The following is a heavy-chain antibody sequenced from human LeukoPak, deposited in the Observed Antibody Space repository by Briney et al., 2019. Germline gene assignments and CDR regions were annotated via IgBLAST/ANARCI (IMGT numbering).Heavy chain of an antibody. D-gene: IGHD1-26*01. CDR3: AKGATGGSYYFDY. Sequence: GGSLRLSCAASGFTFSSYAMNWVRQAPGKGLEWVSGISGSGGSTYYADSLKGRFTISRDNSRNTLYLQMNSLRADDTAVYYCAKGATGGSYYFDYWGQGTLVTVSS. V-gene: IGHV3-23*01. CDR2: ISGSGGST. CDR1: GFTFSSYA. J-gene: IGHJ4*02.